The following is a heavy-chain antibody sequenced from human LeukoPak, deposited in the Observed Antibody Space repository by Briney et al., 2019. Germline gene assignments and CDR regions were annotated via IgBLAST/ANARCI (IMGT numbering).Heavy chain of an antibody. Sequence: PGGSLRLSCAASGFTFINYAMGWVRQAPGKGLEWVSSISGSGGSTYYADSVKGRFTISRDNSKNTLHLQMNSLRAEDTAVYYCARAPEWLIFDYWGQGTLVTVSS. D-gene: IGHD6-19*01. J-gene: IGHJ4*02. V-gene: IGHV3-23*01. CDR2: ISGSGGST. CDR3: ARAPEWLIFDY. CDR1: GFTFINYA.